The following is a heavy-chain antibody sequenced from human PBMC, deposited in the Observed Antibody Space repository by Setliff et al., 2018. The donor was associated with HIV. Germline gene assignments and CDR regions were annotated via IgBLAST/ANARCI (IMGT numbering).Heavy chain of an antibody. CDR1: GYTFTTYG. Sequence: ASVKVSCKASGYTFTTYGISWVRQAPGHGPEWMGWISPNFGHTNYAQNFLGRVTMTIDTSTSRAYMELRSLRSDDTAVYFCARLGSGWSDSYYYAMDIWGQGTTVTVSS. D-gene: IGHD6-19*01. V-gene: IGHV1-18*01. CDR2: ISPNFGHT. J-gene: IGHJ6*02. CDR3: ARLGSGWSDSYYYAMDI.